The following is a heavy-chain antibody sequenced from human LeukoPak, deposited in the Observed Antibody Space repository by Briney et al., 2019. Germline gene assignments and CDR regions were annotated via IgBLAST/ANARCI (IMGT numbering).Heavy chain of an antibody. Sequence: SETLSLTCTVSGGSISSYYWSWIRQPPGKGLDWIGYIYYSGSTNYNPSLKSRVTISVDTSKNQFSLKLSSVTAADTAVYYCARHKYSSVYYWYFDLGGRGTLVTVSS. CDR1: GGSISSYY. J-gene: IGHJ2*01. V-gene: IGHV4-59*08. CDR2: IYYSGST. D-gene: IGHD6-19*01. CDR3: ARHKYSSVYYWYFDL.